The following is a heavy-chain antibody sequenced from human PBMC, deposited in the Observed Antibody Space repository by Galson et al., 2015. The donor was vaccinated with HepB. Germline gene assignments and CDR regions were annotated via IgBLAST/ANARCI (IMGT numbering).Heavy chain of an antibody. Sequence: QSGAEVKKPGESLKISCKGSGYNIPDYWIGWVRQMPGKGLEWMGIIYPSDSDIKYSPSFQGQVTLSGDKSIDTAYLQWSSLKASDTAIYYCARLGARGGGYNAFDSWGQGTLVTVSS. D-gene: IGHD5-24*01. CDR2: IYPSDSDI. CDR1: GYNIPDYW. V-gene: IGHV5-51*03. CDR3: ARLGARGGGYNAFDS. J-gene: IGHJ4*02.